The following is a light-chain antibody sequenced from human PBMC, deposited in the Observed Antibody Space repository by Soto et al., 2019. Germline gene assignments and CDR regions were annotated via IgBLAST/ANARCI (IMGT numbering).Light chain of an antibody. CDR3: QQYKTYPWT. V-gene: IGKV1-5*03. CDR1: PSISSW. CDR2: GAS. Sequence: DIQMTQSPSTLSTSVGDRVTITCRASPSISSWLAWYQQKPGKAPKLLIYGASSLEGGVPSRFGGSGSGTEFTLTISSLQPDDFATYYCQQYKTYPWTFGQGTKVEIK. J-gene: IGKJ1*01.